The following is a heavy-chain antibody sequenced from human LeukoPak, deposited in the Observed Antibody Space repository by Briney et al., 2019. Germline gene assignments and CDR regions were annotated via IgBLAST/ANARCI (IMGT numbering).Heavy chain of an antibody. D-gene: IGHD3-10*01. J-gene: IGHJ4*02. CDR1: GFTFDDYG. V-gene: IGHV3-20*04. Sequence: PGGSLRLSCAASGFTFDDYGLSWVRQAPGKGLEWVSTINWNGGSTGYADSVKGRFTISRDNSKNSLYLQMNSLRAEDTALYYYAKDWVHGSGSYPVGGFDYWGQGTLVTVSS. CDR2: INWNGGST. CDR3: AKDWVHGSGSYPVGGFDY.